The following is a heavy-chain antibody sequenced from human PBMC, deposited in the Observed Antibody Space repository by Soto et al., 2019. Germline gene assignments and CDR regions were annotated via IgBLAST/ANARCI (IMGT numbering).Heavy chain of an antibody. J-gene: IGHJ6*02. CDR1: GFAFSNYN. CDR3: ARGDCSSTRCSVVFFGVDYGVDV. Sequence: EVPLVESGGGLVRPGGSLRLSCAASGFAFSNYNMNWVRQAPGKGLEWVAHIGSSGASIYYADSVKGRFIISRDNAQTSVVLQMDSRTDDDTAVYYCARGDCSSTRCSVVFFGVDYGVDVWGQGTTVTVSS. CDR2: IGSSGASI. V-gene: IGHV3-48*02. D-gene: IGHD2-2*01.